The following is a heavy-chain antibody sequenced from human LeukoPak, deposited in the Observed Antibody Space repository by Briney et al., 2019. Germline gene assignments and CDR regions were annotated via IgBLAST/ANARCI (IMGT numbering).Heavy chain of an antibody. J-gene: IGHJ4*02. D-gene: IGHD2-15*01. V-gene: IGHV3-23*01. CDR1: GFTFSSYA. CDR3: AIRELLPSVPAIDY. CDR2: ISGSGGST. Sequence: GGSLRLSCAASGFTFSSYAMSWVRQAPGKGLEWVSAISGSGGSTYYADSVKGRFTISRDSSKNTLYLQMNSLRAEDTAVYYCAIRELLPSVPAIDYWGQGTLVTVSS.